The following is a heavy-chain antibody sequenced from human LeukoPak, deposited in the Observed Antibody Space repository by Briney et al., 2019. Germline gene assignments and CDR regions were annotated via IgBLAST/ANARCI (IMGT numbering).Heavy chain of an antibody. J-gene: IGHJ4*02. CDR1: GGTFSSYA. CDR3: ASGSSGILDY. Sequence: ASVKVSCKASGGTFSSYAISWVRQAPGPGLEWMGRTIPILGIANYAQKFQGRVTITADKSTSTAYMELSSLRSEDTAVYYCASGSSGILDYWGQGTLVTVSS. V-gene: IGHV1-69*04. D-gene: IGHD3-10*01. CDR2: TIPILGIA.